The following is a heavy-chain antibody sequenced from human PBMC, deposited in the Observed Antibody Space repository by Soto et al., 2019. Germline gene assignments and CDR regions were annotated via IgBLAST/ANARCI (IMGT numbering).Heavy chain of an antibody. CDR2: IYYSGST. Sequence: SETLSLTCTVSGGSISSGDYYWSWIRQPPGKGLEGIGYIYYSGSTYYNPSLKSRVTISVDTSKNQFSLKLSSVTAADTAVYYCARDRYYYDSSGYLDYWGQGTLVTVS. CDR1: GGSISSGDYY. CDR3: ARDRYYYDSSGYLDY. J-gene: IGHJ4*02. V-gene: IGHV4-30-4*01. D-gene: IGHD3-22*01.